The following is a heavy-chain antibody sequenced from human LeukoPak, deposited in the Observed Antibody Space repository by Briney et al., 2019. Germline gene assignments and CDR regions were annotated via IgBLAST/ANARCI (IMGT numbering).Heavy chain of an antibody. Sequence: QPGGSLRLSRAASGFTVSSNYMSWVRQAPGKGLEWVSVIYSGGSTYYADSVKGRFTISRDNSKNTLYLQMNSLRAEDTAVYYCARYLVVTDAFDIWGQGTMVTVSS. V-gene: IGHV3-66*02. CDR2: IYSGGST. J-gene: IGHJ3*02. CDR1: GFTVSSNY. CDR3: ARYLVVTDAFDI. D-gene: IGHD2-21*02.